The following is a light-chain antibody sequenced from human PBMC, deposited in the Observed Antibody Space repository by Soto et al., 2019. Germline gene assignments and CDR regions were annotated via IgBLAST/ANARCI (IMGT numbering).Light chain of an antibody. V-gene: IGKV3-20*01. Sequence: EIVLTQSPGTLSLSPGERATLSCRASQSVSSSYLAWYQQIPGQAPRLLIYGASSRATGIPDRFSGSGSGTDFTLTISRLDPEDFAVYYCQQYGSSPFFRPRTTVDIK. J-gene: IGKJ3*01. CDR2: GAS. CDR3: QQYGSSPF. CDR1: QSVSSSY.